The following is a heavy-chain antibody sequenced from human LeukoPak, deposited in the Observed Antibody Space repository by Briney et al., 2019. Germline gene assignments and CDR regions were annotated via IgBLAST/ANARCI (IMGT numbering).Heavy chain of an antibody. Sequence: PGGSLRLSCAASGLTFSSFAMSWVRQAPGKGLEWVSTISDSGLSTYYADSVQGRFTISRDNSKNTLNLQMNSLRAEDTAIFYCAKDGPTGTYFNYWGQGTLVTVSS. CDR1: GLTFSSFA. CDR2: ISDSGLST. D-gene: IGHD2-8*02. CDR3: AKDGPTGTYFNY. V-gene: IGHV3-23*01. J-gene: IGHJ4*02.